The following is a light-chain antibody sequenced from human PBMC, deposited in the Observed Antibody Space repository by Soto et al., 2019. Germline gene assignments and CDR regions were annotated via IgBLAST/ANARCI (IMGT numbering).Light chain of an antibody. CDR2: GAS. Sequence: EIVMTQSPATLSVSPGERATLSCRASQSVSSNLAWYQQKPGQAPRLLIYGASTRATGIPARFSGSGSGTEFTRTSSSLQSEDFAVCYCQQYNNWPPLTFGGGTKVEIK. CDR1: QSVSSN. V-gene: IGKV3-15*01. J-gene: IGKJ4*01. CDR3: QQYNNWPPLT.